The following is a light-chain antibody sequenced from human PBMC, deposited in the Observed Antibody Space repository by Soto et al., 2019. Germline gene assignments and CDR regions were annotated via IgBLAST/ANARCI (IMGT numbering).Light chain of an antibody. Sequence: QSVLTQPPSASATPGQRVTISCSGSSSNLGNNYVYWYQHLPGTAPKLLIDRDNKRPSGVPDRFSGSRSGTSASLAISGLRSEDEGDYYCTSWDDSLRGPGFGGGPKLTVL. J-gene: IGLJ3*02. V-gene: IGLV1-47*01. CDR3: TSWDDSLRGPG. CDR1: SSNLGNNY. CDR2: RDN.